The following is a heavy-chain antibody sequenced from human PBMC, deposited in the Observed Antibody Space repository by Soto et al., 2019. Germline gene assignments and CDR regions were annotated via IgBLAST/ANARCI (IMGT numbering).Heavy chain of an antibody. J-gene: IGHJ4*02. CDR3: ARLHQIAVAGNPYFEY. CDR1: GYRFTTYW. D-gene: IGHD6-19*01. CDR2: IYPGDSET. V-gene: IGHV5-51*01. Sequence: GESLKISCNGSGYRFTTYWIGWVRQMPGKGLEWMGIIYPGDSETTYSPSLQGQVTISADKYTSTAYLQWSSLKASDSGMYYCARLHQIAVAGNPYFEYWGQGTLVTVSS.